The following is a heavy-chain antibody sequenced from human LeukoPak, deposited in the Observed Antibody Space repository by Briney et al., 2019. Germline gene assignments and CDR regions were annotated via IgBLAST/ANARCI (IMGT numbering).Heavy chain of an antibody. D-gene: IGHD1-26*01. J-gene: IGHJ4*02. CDR1: RFTFNSYA. CDR2: VYSGGNT. V-gene: IGHV3-23*03. CDR3: ARGQWEPRLMDY. Sequence: GGSLRLSCAASRFTFNSYAMSWVRQAPGKGLEWVSVVYSGGNTYYADSVKGRFTISRDNSKNTLYLQMNSLRAEDTAVYYCARGQWEPRLMDYWGQGTLVTVSS.